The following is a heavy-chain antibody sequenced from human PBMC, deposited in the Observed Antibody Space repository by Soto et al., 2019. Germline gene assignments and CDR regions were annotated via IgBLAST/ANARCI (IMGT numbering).Heavy chain of an antibody. Sequence: QVQLQESGPGLVKPSQTLSLTCTVSGGSISSGGYYWSWIRQHPGKGLEWIGYIYYSGSTYYNPSLKSRVTISVDTSKNPFSLKLSSVTAADTAVYYCARSSTSSSYYYGMDVWGQGTTVTVSS. CDR1: GGSISSGGYY. CDR3: ARSSTSSSYYYGMDV. CDR2: IYYSGST. J-gene: IGHJ6*02. D-gene: IGHD6-6*01. V-gene: IGHV4-31*03.